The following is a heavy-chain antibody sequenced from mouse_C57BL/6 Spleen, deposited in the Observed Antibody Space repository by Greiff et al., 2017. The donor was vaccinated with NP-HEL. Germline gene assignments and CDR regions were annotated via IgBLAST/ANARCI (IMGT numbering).Heavy chain of an antibody. J-gene: IGHJ4*01. D-gene: IGHD1-1*01. V-gene: IGHV5-17*01. CDR3: ERRETTVVAPLDYAMGY. CDR2: ISSGSSTI. Sequence: EVKLMESGGGLVKPGGSLKLSCAASGFTFSDYGMHWVRQAPEKGLEWVAYISSGSSTIYYADTVKGRFTISRDNAKNTLFLQMTSLRSEDTAMYYWERRETTVVAPLDYAMGYWGQGTSVTVSS. CDR1: GFTFSDYG.